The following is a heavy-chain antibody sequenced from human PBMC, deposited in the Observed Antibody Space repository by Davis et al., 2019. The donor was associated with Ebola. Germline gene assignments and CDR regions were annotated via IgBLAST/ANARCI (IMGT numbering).Heavy chain of an antibody. D-gene: IGHD4-17*01. CDR3: AKDNYAVTNMVEAFDV. Sequence: GGSLRLSCAASGFTFNQYAMTWVRQAPGKGLEWVSTISKDGRDINYADSVKGRLSVSRDNSKNTVYLQMHDLRVEDTAIYYCAKDNYAVTNMVEAFDVWGQGTVVTVSS. J-gene: IGHJ3*01. CDR2: ISKDGRDI. CDR1: GFTFNQYA. V-gene: IGHV3-23*01.